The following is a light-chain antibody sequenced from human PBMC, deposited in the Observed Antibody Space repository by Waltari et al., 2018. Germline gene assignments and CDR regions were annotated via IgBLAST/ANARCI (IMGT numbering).Light chain of an antibody. Sequence: DIQMTQSPSSLSASVGDRVTITCQASQDITNYLNWYQQKPGKAPKLLIYDASNLGTGVSSRFSGSGSGTDFTFTISSLQPEDIATYYCQQYDNLPLTFGGGTKVEIK. CDR1: QDITNY. CDR2: DAS. J-gene: IGKJ4*01. V-gene: IGKV1-33*01. CDR3: QQYDNLPLT.